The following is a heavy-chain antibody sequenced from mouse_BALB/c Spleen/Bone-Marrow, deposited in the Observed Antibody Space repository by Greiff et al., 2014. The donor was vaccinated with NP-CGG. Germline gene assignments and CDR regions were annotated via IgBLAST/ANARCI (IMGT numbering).Heavy chain of an antibody. J-gene: IGHJ4*01. CDR1: GFTFSSYG. CDR2: INSNGGST. V-gene: IGHV5-6-3*01. D-gene: IGHD2-3*01. CDR3: ARDGYYVFYAMDY. Sequence: VQLKESGGGLVQPGGSLKLSCAASGFTFSSYGMSWVRQTPDKRLELVATINSNGGSTYYPDSVKGRFTISRDNAKNTLHLQMSSLKSEDTAMYYCARDGYYVFYAMDYWVKEPQSPSPQ.